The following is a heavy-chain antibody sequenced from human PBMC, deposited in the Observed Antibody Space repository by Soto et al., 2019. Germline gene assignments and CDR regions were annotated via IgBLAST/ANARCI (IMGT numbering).Heavy chain of an antibody. V-gene: IGHV4-59*08. Sequence: SETLSLTCTVSRVSISSYYWNWIRQPPGKGLEWIGYIYYSGTTYYNPSLKSRLTISIDTSKKQFSLRLTSVTAADTAVYYCATYDSSGLAFWGQGTLVTVSS. CDR3: ATYDSSGLAF. D-gene: IGHD3-22*01. J-gene: IGHJ4*02. CDR2: IYYSGTT. CDR1: RVSISSYY.